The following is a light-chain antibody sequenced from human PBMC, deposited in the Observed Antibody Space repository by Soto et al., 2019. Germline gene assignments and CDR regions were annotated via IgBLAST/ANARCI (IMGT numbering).Light chain of an antibody. CDR3: LQYGNSPST. V-gene: IGKV3-20*01. CDR2: SAS. J-gene: IGKJ1*01. Sequence: IVLTQSAGTLSLSPGESATLACRASQGLXSCQRAWYQQKPGQAPRLLXYSASNMATGIPDRLSGSGSGTDFTLTISRLEPEDFAVYYCLQYGNSPSTFGQGTKVDIK. CDR1: QGLXSCQ.